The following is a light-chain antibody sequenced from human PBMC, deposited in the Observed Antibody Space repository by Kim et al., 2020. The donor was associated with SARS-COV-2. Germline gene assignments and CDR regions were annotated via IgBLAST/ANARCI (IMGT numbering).Light chain of an antibody. CDR3: NSRDSSGNHLYV. CDR2: GKN. J-gene: IGLJ1*01. V-gene: IGLV3-19*01. Sequence: LRHTVRITCQGDSLRSYYASWYQQKPGHAPVLVIYGKNSRPSGIPDRFSGSSSGNTASLTITGAQAEDEADYYCNSRDSSGNHLYVFGTGTKVTVL. CDR1: SLRSYY.